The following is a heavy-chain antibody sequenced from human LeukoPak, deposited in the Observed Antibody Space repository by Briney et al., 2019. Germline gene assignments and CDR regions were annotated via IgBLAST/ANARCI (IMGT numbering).Heavy chain of an antibody. J-gene: IGHJ5*02. CDR2: MNPNSGNT. CDR3: ASQGYSSSGTNGGQNWFDP. D-gene: IGHD6-13*01. V-gene: IGHV1-8*01. CDR1: GYTFTSYD. Sequence: ASVKVSCKASGYTFTSYDINWVRQATGQGLEWMGWMNPNSGNTDYAQKFQGRVTMTRNTSISTAYMELSSLRSEDTAVYYCASQGYSSSGTNGGQNWFDPWGQGTLVPVSS.